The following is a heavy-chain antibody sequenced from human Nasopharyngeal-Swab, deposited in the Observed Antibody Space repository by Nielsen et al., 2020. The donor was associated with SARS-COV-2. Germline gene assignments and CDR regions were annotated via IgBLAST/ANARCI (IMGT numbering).Heavy chain of an antibody. CDR3: TTDLESSGWYSGVGY. J-gene: IGHJ4*02. CDR2: IKSKTDGGTT. V-gene: IGHV3-15*01. D-gene: IGHD6-19*01. Sequence: VRQAPGKGLEWVGRIKSKTDGGTTDYAAPVKGRFTISRDDSKNTLYLQMNSLKTEDTAVYYCTTDLESSGWYSGVGYWGQGTLVTVSS.